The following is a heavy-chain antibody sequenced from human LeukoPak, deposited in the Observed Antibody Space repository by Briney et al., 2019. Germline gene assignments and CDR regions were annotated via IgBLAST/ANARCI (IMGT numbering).Heavy chain of an antibody. CDR1: GFTFSNYA. D-gene: IGHD3-9*01. J-gene: IGHJ4*02. Sequence: GASLRLSCVASGFTFSNYAMSWVRQAPGKGLEWVSAITGSGTNTYYADSAKGRFTISRDNSKNTVFLQMNSLRHEDTAIYYCVIWGDYDVLTGYYVPDYWGQGTLATVSS. V-gene: IGHV3-23*01. CDR3: VIWGDYDVLTGYYVPDY. CDR2: ITGSGTNT.